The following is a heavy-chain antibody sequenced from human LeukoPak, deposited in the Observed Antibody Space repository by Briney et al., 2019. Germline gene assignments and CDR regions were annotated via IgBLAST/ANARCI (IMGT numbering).Heavy chain of an antibody. CDR2: ISAYNGNT. D-gene: IGHD3-22*01. J-gene: IGHJ4*02. CDR3: ARVAQYYDMDY. CDR1: GYTFTSYG. V-gene: IGHV1-18*01. Sequence: RASVKVSCKASGYTFTSYGICWVRQAPGQGLEWMGWISAYNGNTNYAQKLQGRVTMTTDTSTSTAYMELRSLRSDDTAVYYRARVAQYYDMDYWGQGTLVTVSS.